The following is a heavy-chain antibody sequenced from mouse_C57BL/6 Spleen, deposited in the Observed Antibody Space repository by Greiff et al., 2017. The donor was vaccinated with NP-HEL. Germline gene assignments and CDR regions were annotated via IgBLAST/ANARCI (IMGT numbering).Heavy chain of an antibody. V-gene: IGHV1-15*01. CDR1: GYTFTDYE. CDR3: TRKGANWALYWYFDV. Sequence: VQLQQSGAELVRPGASVTLSCKASGYTFTDYEMHWVKQTPVHGLEWIGAIDPETGGTAYNQKFKGKAILTADKSSSTAYMELRSLTSEDSAVYYCTRKGANWALYWYFDVWGTGTTVTVSS. J-gene: IGHJ1*03. D-gene: IGHD4-1*01. CDR2: IDPETGGT.